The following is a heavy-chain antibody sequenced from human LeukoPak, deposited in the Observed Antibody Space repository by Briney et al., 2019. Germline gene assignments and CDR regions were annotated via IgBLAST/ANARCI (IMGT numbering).Heavy chain of an antibody. D-gene: IGHD3-9*01. CDR2: IYYSGNT. J-gene: IGHJ4*02. Sequence: SETLSLTCTVSGVSISSSNSYWGWIRQPPGKGLEWIGSIYYSGNTYYNASLKSQVSISIDTSKNQFSLRLTSVTAADTAVYYCARTPHYFDWLSQYYFDYWGQGTLVTVSS. CDR1: GVSISSSNSY. V-gene: IGHV4-39*01. CDR3: ARTPHYFDWLSQYYFDY.